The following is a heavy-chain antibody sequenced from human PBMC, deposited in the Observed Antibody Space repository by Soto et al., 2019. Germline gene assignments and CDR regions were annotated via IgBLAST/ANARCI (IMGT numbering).Heavy chain of an antibody. CDR3: AREYCRGFFPIDL. D-gene: IGHD2-15*01. Sequence: EVQLVESGGGLVQPGGSLRLSCAASGFTISSYWMHWVRQGPGKGLVWVSRINGAGSSTSYADSVKGRFTISRDNGKNTVYLKMYILRAGDTAVYYCAREYCRGFFPIDLLGRGSLVTVS. V-gene: IGHV3-74*01. CDR2: INGAGSST. J-gene: IGHJ2*01. CDR1: GFTISSYW.